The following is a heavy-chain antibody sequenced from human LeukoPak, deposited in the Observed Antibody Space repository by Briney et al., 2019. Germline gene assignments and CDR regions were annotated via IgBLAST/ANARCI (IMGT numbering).Heavy chain of an antibody. D-gene: IGHD3-10*02. CDR2: INPSGGST. Sequence: ASVKVSCTASGYTFTSYYMHWVRQAPGQGLEWMGIINPSGGSTSYAQKFQGRVTMTRDTSTSTVYMELSSLRSEDTAVYYCAKDLRMTGVRGGVWGQGTTVIVSS. CDR1: GYTFTSYY. J-gene: IGHJ6*02. V-gene: IGHV1-46*01. CDR3: AKDLRMTGVRGGV.